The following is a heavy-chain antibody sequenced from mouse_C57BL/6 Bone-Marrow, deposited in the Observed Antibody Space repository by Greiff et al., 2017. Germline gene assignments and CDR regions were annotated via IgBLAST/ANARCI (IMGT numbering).Heavy chain of an antibody. CDR1: GYTFTSYW. V-gene: IGHV1-7*01. Sequence: QVQLKQSGAELAKPGASVKLSCKASGYTFTSYWMHWVKQRPGQGLEWIGYINPSSGYTKYNQKFKDKATLTADKSSSTAYMQLSSLTYEDSAVYYCARRDTTVVADWYFDVWGTGTTVTVSS. CDR2: INPSSGYT. J-gene: IGHJ1*03. D-gene: IGHD1-1*01. CDR3: ARRDTTVVADWYFDV.